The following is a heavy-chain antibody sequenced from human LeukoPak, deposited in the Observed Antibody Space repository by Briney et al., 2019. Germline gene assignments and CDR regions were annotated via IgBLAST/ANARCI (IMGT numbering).Heavy chain of an antibody. Sequence: PGGSLRLSCAASGFPFSSHVLSWVRQAPGKGLEWIAYINHNGEAIYYPDFVKGRFTISRDNSKNTLYLQMNSLRAEDTAVYYCAKDLPTIYGYPPDAFDIWGQGTMVTVSS. J-gene: IGHJ3*02. V-gene: IGHV3-23*01. CDR3: AKDLPTIYGYPPDAFDI. D-gene: IGHD5-24*01. CDR1: GFPFSSHV. CDR2: INHNGEAI.